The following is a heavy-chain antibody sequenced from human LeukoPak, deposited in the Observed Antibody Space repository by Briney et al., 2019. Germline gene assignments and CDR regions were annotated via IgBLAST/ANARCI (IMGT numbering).Heavy chain of an antibody. Sequence: PSETLSLTCTVSGGSINSGSYYWSWIRQPAGKGLEWIGEINHSGSTNYNPSLKSRVTISVDTSKNQFSLKLSSVTAADTAVYYCAGTFMITFGGVIGSNWFDPWGQGTLVTVSS. CDR3: AGTFMITFGGVIGSNWFDP. CDR1: GGSINSGSYY. D-gene: IGHD3-16*02. J-gene: IGHJ5*02. V-gene: IGHV4-61*10. CDR2: INHSGST.